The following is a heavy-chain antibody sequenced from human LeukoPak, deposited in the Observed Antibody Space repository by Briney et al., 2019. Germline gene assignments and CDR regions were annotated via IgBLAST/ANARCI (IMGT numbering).Heavy chain of an antibody. V-gene: IGHV4-39*01. J-gene: IGHJ4*02. D-gene: IGHD1-26*01. CDR2: IYYSGST. CDR1: GGSISSSSYY. Sequence: SETLSLTCTVSGGSISSSSYYWGWIRQPPGKGLEWIGSIYYSGSTYYNSSLKSRVTISVDTSKNQFSLKLSSVTAADTAVYYCATTPLVGATNIDYWGQGTLVTVSS. CDR3: ATTPLVGATNIDY.